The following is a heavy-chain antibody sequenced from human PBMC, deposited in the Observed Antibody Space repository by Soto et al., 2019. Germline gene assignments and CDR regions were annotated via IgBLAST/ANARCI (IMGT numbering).Heavy chain of an antibody. CDR1: GGTFSSYA. J-gene: IGHJ6*02. CDR3: ARSQGSSTSLEIYYYYYYGMDV. D-gene: IGHD2-2*01. Sequence: QVQLVQSGAEVKKPGSSVKVSCKASGGTFSSYAISWVRQAPGRGLERMGGIIPISGTANYAQKFQGRVTITADESTSTAYMELSSLRSEDTAVYYCARSQGSSTSLEIYYYYYYGMDVSGQGTTVTVSS. CDR2: IIPISGTA. V-gene: IGHV1-69*01.